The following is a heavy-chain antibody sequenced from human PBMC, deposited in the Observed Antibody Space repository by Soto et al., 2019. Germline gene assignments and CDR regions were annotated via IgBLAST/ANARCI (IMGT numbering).Heavy chain of an antibody. D-gene: IGHD2-15*01. J-gene: IGHJ6*02. CDR1: GFTVSSYY. CDR3: TKERVVPAPPGGMDV. V-gene: IGHV3-66*01. CDR2: LYSGGLT. Sequence: LRLSCAVSGFTVSSYYMSWVRQAPGKGPEWISVLYSGGLTFYADSVKGRFTISRDSSKNMLFLQMNSLRVEDTAIYYCTKERVVPAPPGGMDVWGQGPRSPSP.